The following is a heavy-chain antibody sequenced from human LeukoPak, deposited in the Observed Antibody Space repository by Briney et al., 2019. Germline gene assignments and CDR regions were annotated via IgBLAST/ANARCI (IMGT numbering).Heavy chain of an antibody. CDR3: AREPGMYYYGSEYNWFDP. Sequence: SVKVSCKASGGTFSGYAISWVRQAPGQGLEWMGGIIPIFGTANYAQKFQGRVTITADESTSTAYMELSSLRSEDTAVYYCAREPGMYYYGSEYNWFDPWGQGTLVTVSS. J-gene: IGHJ5*02. CDR1: GGTFSGYA. V-gene: IGHV1-69*13. D-gene: IGHD3-10*01. CDR2: IIPIFGTA.